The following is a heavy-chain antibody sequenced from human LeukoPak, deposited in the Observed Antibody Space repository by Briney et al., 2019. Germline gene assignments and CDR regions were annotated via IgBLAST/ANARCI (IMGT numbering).Heavy chain of an antibody. CDR1: GFTFSSYG. J-gene: IGHJ4*02. CDR3: AKDRYSGSYLQTGPCAH. Sequence: GGSLRLSCAASGFTFSSYGMHWVRQAPGKGLEWVTFIRYDGTNEYYADSVRGRFTISRDNSKNTLYLQMNSLRAEDTAVYYCAKDRYSGSYLQTGPCAHWGQGILVTVSS. V-gene: IGHV3-30*02. D-gene: IGHD1-26*01. CDR2: IRYDGTNE.